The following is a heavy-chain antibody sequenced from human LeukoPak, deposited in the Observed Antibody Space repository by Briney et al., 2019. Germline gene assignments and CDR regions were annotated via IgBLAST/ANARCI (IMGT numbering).Heavy chain of an antibody. CDR3: ARTYSNYGRSYYFDY. CDR1: GFTFSDYY. D-gene: IGHD4-11*01. V-gene: IGHV3-11*04. Sequence: SGGSLRLSCTASGFTFSDYYMSWIRQAPGKGLEWVSYISSSGSTIYYADSVKGRFTISRDNAKNSLYLQMNSLRAEDTAVYYCARTYSNYGRSYYFDYWGQGTLVTVSS. J-gene: IGHJ4*02. CDR2: ISSSGSTI.